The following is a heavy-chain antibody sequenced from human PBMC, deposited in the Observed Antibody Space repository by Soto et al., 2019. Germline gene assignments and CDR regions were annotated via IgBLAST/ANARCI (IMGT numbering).Heavy chain of an antibody. CDR2: INSDGSST. CDR1: GFTFSNYW. V-gene: IGHV3-74*01. Sequence: EVQLVESGGGLVQPGGSLRLSCAASGFTFSNYWMHWVRQDPGKGLVWVLRINSDGSSTSYADSVKGRFTISRDNAKNTLYLQMNSLRAEDTAVYYCARGGDFWTGYSGGENWFDPWGQGTLVTVSS. CDR3: ARGGDFWTGYSGGENWFDP. D-gene: IGHD3-3*01. J-gene: IGHJ5*02.